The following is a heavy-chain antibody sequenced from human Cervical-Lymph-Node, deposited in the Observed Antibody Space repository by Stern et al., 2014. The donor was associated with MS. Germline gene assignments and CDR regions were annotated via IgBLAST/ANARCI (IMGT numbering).Heavy chain of an antibody. CDR3: ARGSGTAYDLRGDY. CDR2: INPNSGGT. D-gene: IGHD3-3*01. V-gene: IGHV1-2*02. J-gene: IGHJ4*01. Sequence: VQLVESGAEARAPGASMKVSCKASGYIFTDYYLHSVRQAPAQGLEWLGWINPNSGGTKHSQNFQGRVTMTRDTSISTAYMELRWLGSADTAVYYCARGSGTAYDLRGDYWGQGTLVTVSS. CDR1: GYIFTDYY.